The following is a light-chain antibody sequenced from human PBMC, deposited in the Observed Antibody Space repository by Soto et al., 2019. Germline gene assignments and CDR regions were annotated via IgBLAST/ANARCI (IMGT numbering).Light chain of an antibody. V-gene: IGKV1-39*01. J-gene: IGKJ2*01. CDR1: QTISTY. Sequence: DIQMTQSPSSLSASVGDRVTITCRASQTISTYLNWYQQNPGKAPKLLIYAASTLQSGVPSRFSGSGSGSDFTLTISSLQPEDFATYYGQQSHGIPYTFGQGTKLDIK. CDR3: QQSHGIPYT. CDR2: AAS.